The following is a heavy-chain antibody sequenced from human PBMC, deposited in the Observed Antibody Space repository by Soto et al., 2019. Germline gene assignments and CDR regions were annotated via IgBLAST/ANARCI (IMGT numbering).Heavy chain of an antibody. D-gene: IGHD2-21*02. V-gene: IGHV3-30*18. J-gene: IGHJ4*02. Sequence: QVQLVESGGGVVQPGRSLRLSCAASGFTFSSYGMHWVRQAPGKGLEWVAVISYDGSNKYYADSVKGRFTISRDNSKNPLYLQMNSLRAEDTAVYYCAKGGIVVVTAILDYWGQGTLVTVSS. CDR1: GFTFSSYG. CDR2: ISYDGSNK. CDR3: AKGGIVVVTAILDY.